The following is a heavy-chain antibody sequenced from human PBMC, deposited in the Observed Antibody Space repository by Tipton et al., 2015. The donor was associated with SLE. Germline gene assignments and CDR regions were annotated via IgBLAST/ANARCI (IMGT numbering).Heavy chain of an antibody. CDR3: ARHSGFYDSEHYFDY. Sequence: TLSLTCTVSGGSISSSSYYWGWIRQPPGKGLEWIGYIYYSGSTNYNPSLKSRVTISVDTSKNQFSLKLSSVTAADTAVYYCARHSGFYDSEHYFDYWGQGTLVTVSS. CDR1: GGSISSSSYY. D-gene: IGHD3-16*01. V-gene: IGHV4-61*05. J-gene: IGHJ4*02. CDR2: IYYSGST.